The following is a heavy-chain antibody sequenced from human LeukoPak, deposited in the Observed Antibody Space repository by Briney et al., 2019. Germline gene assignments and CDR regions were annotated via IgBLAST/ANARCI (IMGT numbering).Heavy chain of an antibody. CDR2: TVSRGTT. CDR1: GFTFTSDA. V-gene: IGHV3-23*01. D-gene: IGHD6-19*01. CDR3: AKCSTSAYTTGWCNWIDP. J-gene: IGHJ5*02. Sequence: GGSLRLSCVASGFTFTSDAMNWVRQAPGKGLEWVSSTVSRGTTQYADSVKGRFTVSRDTSKNTLYLQMNSLRADDTAVYYCAKCSTSAYTTGWCNWIDPWGQGTLATVSS.